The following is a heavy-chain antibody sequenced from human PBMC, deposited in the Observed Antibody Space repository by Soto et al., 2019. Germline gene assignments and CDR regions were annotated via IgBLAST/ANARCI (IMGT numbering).Heavy chain of an antibody. V-gene: IGHV2-70*01. D-gene: IGHD5-18*01. CDR1: GFSLSTSEMC. J-gene: IGHJ4*02. CDR2: IDWDNDK. CDR3: ARMASTGGQYSYGPFDY. Sequence: SGPTLVNPTQTLTLTCSFSGFSLSTSEMCVGWIRQPPGKALEWLALIDWDNDKLYNTSLKTRLTISKDTSKNQVVLTMTNMDPVDTATYYCARMASTGGQYSYGPFDYWGQGTLVTVSS.